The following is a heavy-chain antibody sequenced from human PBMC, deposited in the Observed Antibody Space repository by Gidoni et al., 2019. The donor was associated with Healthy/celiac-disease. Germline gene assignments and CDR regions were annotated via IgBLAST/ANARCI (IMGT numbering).Heavy chain of an antibody. V-gene: IGHV4-61*02. CDR2: IYTSGST. CDR1: GGSISSGSYY. J-gene: IGHJ3*02. CDR3: ARGPLMITFGGVIVRGAFDI. Sequence: QVQLQESGPGLVKPSQTLSLTCTVPGGSISSGSYYWRWIRQPAGKGLEWIGRIYTSGSTNYNPSLKSRVTISVDTSKNQFSLKLSSVTAADTAVYYCARGPLMITFGGVIVRGAFDIWGQGTMVTVSS. D-gene: IGHD3-16*02.